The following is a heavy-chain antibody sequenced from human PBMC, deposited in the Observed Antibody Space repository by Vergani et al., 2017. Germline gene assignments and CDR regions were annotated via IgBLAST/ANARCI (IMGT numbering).Heavy chain of an antibody. CDR3: ARAPYYDILTGYWGGVYYYGMDV. Sequence: QVQLVESGGGVVQPGRSLRLSCAASGFTFSSYGMHWVRQAPGKGLEWVAVIWYDGSNKYYADSVKGRFTISRDNSKNTLYRQMNSLRAEDTAVYYCARAPYYDILTGYWGGVYYYGMDVWGQGTTVTVSS. J-gene: IGHJ6*02. CDR2: IWYDGSNK. D-gene: IGHD3-9*01. V-gene: IGHV3-33*01. CDR1: GFTFSSYG.